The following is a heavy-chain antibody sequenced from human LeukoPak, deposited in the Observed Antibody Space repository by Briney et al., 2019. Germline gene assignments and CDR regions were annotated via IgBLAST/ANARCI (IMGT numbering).Heavy chain of an antibody. J-gene: IGHJ4*02. V-gene: IGHV3-53*01. CDR3: ARRVWGSNRYTDC. Sequence: AGGSLRLSCAASGFTVSTNYMSWVRQAPGKELEWVSIIYTGGNTYYADSVKGRFTISRDNSKTTLYLQMNSLRAEDTAVYYCARRVWGSNRYTDCWGQGTLVTVSS. D-gene: IGHD3-16*02. CDR2: IYTGGNT. CDR1: GFTVSTNY.